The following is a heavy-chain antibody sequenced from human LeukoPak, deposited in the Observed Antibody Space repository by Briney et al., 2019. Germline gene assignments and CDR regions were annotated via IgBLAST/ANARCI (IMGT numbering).Heavy chain of an antibody. J-gene: IGHJ6*02. V-gene: IGHV1-2*02. CDR3: ARALSVAAQYYYYGMDV. CDR2: INPNSGGT. Sequence: ASVKVSCKASGYTFTGYYMHWVRQAPGQGLEWMGWINPNSGGTNYAQKFQGRVTMTRDTSTSTAYMELSRLRSDDTAVYYCARALSVAAQYYYYGMDVWGQGTTVTVSS. CDR1: GYTFTGYY. D-gene: IGHD6-19*01.